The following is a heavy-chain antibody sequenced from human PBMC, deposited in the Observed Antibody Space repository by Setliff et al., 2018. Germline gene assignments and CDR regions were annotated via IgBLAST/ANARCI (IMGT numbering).Heavy chain of an antibody. J-gene: IGHJ6*03. CDR2: VYNSGST. Sequence: SETLSLTCTVSGGSISNYYWSWFRQPPGKGLEWIGFVYNSGSTTYNPSLKSRVTISVDTSNNQFSLKLTSVTAADTAVYYCARLPKIVTGYYGSHYYYYMDVWGKGTTVTVSS. V-gene: IGHV4-59*08. CDR3: ARLPKIVTGYYGSHYYYYMDV. CDR1: GGSISNYY. D-gene: IGHD3-9*01.